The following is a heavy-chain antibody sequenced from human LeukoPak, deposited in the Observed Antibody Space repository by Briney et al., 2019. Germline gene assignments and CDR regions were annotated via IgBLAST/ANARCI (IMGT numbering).Heavy chain of an antibody. V-gene: IGHV3-15*01. CDR1: GFTFSNAW. J-gene: IGHJ6*03. CDR2: IKSKTDGGTT. Sequence: GGSLRLSCAASGFTFSNAWMSWVRQAPGKGLERVGRIKSKTDGGTTDYAAPVKGRFTISRDDSKNTLYLQMNSLKTEDTAVYYCTTTVVPATIWYYMDVWGKGTTVTVSS. D-gene: IGHD2-2*01. CDR3: TTTVVPATIWYYMDV.